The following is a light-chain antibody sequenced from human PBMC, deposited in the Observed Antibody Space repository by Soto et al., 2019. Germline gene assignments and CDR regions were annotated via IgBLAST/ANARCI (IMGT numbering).Light chain of an antibody. J-gene: IGKJ4*01. CDR2: GAS. V-gene: IGKV3D-15*01. Sequence: EIVMTQSPATLSVSPGERATLSCRASQSVSSNLVWYQQKPGQAPRLLIYGASTRATGIPARFSGSGSGTEFTLTISSLQSEDFAVYCWQQYINWLTFGGGTKVEIK. CDR3: QQYINWLT. CDR1: QSVSSN.